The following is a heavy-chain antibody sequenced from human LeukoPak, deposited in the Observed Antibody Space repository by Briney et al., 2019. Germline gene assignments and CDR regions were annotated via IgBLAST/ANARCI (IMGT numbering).Heavy chain of an antibody. Sequence: SQTLSLTCAVSGGSISSGGYSWSWIRQPPGKGLEWIGYIYHSGSTYYNPSFKSRVTISVDRSKNQFSLKLSSVTAADTAVYYCARGSGYYYDSSGYYFHHWGQGTLVTVSS. V-gene: IGHV4-30-2*01. CDR3: ARGSGYYYDSSGYYFHH. D-gene: IGHD3-22*01. CDR1: GGSISSGGYS. J-gene: IGHJ1*01. CDR2: IYHSGST.